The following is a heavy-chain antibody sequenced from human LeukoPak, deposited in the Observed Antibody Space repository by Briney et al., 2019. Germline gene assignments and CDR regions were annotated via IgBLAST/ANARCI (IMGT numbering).Heavy chain of an antibody. V-gene: IGHV4-34*01. CDR3: ARGPGSAFDI. CDR2: INHSGST. CDR1: GGSISSYY. Sequence: SETLSLTCTVSGGSISSYYWSWIRQPPGKGLEWIGEINHSGSTNYNPSLKSRVTISVDTSKNQFSLKLSSVTAADTAVYYCARGPGSAFDIWGQGTMVTVSS. J-gene: IGHJ3*02.